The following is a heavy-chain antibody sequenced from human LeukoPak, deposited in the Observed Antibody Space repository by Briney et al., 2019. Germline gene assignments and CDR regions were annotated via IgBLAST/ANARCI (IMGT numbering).Heavy chain of an antibody. CDR3: ARAGEYSSGWSLNAFDI. Sequence: ASVMVSCKASGYTFTSYYMHWVRQAPGQGLDWMGIINPSGGSTSYAQKFQGRVTMTRDTSTSTVYMELSSLRSEDTAVYYCARAGEYSSGWSLNAFDIWGQGTMVTVSS. CDR1: GYTFTSYY. J-gene: IGHJ3*02. CDR2: INPSGGST. D-gene: IGHD6-19*01. V-gene: IGHV1-46*01.